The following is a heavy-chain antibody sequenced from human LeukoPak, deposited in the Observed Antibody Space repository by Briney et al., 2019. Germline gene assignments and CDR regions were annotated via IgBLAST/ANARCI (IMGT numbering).Heavy chain of an antibody. Sequence: GGSLRLSCAASGFTFSSYAMSWVRQAPGMGLVWVSRLPPDELGIIYADSVKGRFTVSRDNAKNTVYLQMNNLRVDDTAMYYCVGTIASRGSEYWGQGALVTVSS. J-gene: IGHJ4*02. V-gene: IGHV3-74*01. CDR3: VGTIASRGSEY. D-gene: IGHD6-6*01. CDR1: GFTFSSYA. CDR2: LPPDELGI.